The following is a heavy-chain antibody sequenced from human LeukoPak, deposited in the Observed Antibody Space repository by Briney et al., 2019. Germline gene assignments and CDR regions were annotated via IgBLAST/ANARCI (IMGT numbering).Heavy chain of an antibody. CDR3: VKDRVVPAAKLYYFDY. J-gene: IGHJ4*02. CDR1: GFTFSSYA. D-gene: IGHD2-2*01. CDR2: ISSNGGST. Sequence: GGSLRLSCSASGFTFSSYAMHWVRQAPGKGLEYVSAISSNGGSTYYADSEKGRFTISRDNSKNTLYLQMSSLRAEDTAVYYCVKDRVVPAAKLYYFDYWGQGTLVTVSS. V-gene: IGHV3-64D*06.